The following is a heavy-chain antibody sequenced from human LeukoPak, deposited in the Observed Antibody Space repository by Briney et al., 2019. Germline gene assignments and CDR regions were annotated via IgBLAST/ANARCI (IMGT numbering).Heavy chain of an antibody. CDR1: DASISSSSFY. J-gene: IGHJ6*03. V-gene: IGHV4-39*07. CDR2: VYYSGST. D-gene: IGHD2-8*01. CDR3: ARHRTSYMDV. Sequence: SETLSLTCTVADASISSSSFYWDWLRQPPGTGLEWLGSVYYSGSTYYNPSLRSRVTISIDTSEYQFSLKLSSVTAADTAVYYCARHRTSYMDVWGRGTTVTVSS.